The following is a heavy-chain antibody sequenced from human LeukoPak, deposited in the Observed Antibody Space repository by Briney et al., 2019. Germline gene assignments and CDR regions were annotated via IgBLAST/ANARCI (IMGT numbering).Heavy chain of an antibody. D-gene: IGHD1-26*01. Sequence: PGGSLRLSCAASGFTFSSYSMNWVRQAPGKGLEWVSYISSSSSTIYYADSVKGRSTISRDNAKNSLYLQMNSLRAEDTAVYYCASRYGGSYYSLDYWGQGTLVTVSS. CDR2: ISSSSSTI. CDR3: ASRYGGSYYSLDY. J-gene: IGHJ4*02. V-gene: IGHV3-48*01. CDR1: GFTFSSYS.